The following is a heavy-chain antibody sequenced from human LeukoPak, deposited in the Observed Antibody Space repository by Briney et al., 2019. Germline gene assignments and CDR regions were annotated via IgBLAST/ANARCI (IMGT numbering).Heavy chain of an antibody. V-gene: IGHV3-48*03. CDR1: GFNFSGSA. D-gene: IGHD3-10*02. CDR3: AELGITMIGGV. J-gene: IGHJ6*04. CDR2: ISSSGSTI. Sequence: GGSLRLSCAVSGFNFSGSAIHWVRQASGKGLEWVSYISSSGSTIYYADSVKGRFTISRDNAKNSLYLQMNSLRAEDTAVYYCAELGITMIGGVWGKGTTVTISS.